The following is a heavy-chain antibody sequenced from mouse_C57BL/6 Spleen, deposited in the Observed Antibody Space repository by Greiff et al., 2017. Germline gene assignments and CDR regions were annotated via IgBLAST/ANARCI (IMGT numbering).Heavy chain of an antibody. J-gene: IGHJ4*01. CDR3: ARDGSSPWAMDY. D-gene: IGHD1-1*01. Sequence: EVQLQQSGAELVKPGASVKLSCTASGFNIKDYYMHWVKQRTEQGLEWIGRIDPEDGEPKYAPKFQGKATITADTSSNTAYLQLSSLTSEDTAVYYCARDGSSPWAMDYWGQGASVTGSS. V-gene: IGHV14-2*01. CDR1: GFNIKDYY. CDR2: IDPEDGEP.